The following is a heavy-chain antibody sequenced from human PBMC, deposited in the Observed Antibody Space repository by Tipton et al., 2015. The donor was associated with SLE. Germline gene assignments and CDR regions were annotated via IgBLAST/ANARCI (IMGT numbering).Heavy chain of an antibody. D-gene: IGHD3-10*01. CDR2: ISWNGGST. CDR3: AKRGSGHAIDS. CDR1: GFTFDDYA. V-gene: IGHV3-9*01. Sequence: SLRLSCVVSGFTFDDYAMHWVRQAPGKGLEWVSGISWNGGSTVYSDSVKGRFSISRDNAKKSLYLQMNSLRAADTALYYCAKRGSGHAIDSWGQGTLVTVSS. J-gene: IGHJ4*02.